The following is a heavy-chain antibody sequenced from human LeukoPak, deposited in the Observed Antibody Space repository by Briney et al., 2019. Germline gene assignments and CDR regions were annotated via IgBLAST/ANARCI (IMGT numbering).Heavy chain of an antibody. CDR1: GFTFSSYA. CDR3: ARAFGGINYYYYYYMDV. Sequence: GGSLRLSCAASGFTFSSYAMSWVRQAPGKGLEWVSAISGSGGSTYYADSVKGRFTISRDNSKNTLYLQMNSLRAEDTAVYYCARAFGGINYYYYYYMDVWGKGTTVTVSS. V-gene: IGHV3-23*01. J-gene: IGHJ6*03. D-gene: IGHD3-16*01. CDR2: ISGSGGST.